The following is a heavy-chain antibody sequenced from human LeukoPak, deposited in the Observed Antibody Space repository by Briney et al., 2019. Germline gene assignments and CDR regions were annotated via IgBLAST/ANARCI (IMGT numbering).Heavy chain of an antibody. CDR3: ARDQYYYDSSGSPIFDY. J-gene: IGHJ4*02. V-gene: IGHV4-34*01. CDR1: GGSFSGYY. Sequence: SETLSLTCAVYGGSFSGYYWSWIRQPPGKGLEWIGEINHSGSTNYNPSLKSRVTMSVDTSKNQFSLKLSSVTAADTAVYYCARDQYYYDSSGSPIFDYWGQGTLVTVSS. CDR2: INHSGST. D-gene: IGHD3-22*01.